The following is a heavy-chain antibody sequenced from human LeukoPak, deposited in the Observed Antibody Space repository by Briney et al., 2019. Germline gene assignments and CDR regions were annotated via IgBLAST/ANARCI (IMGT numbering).Heavy chain of an antibody. CDR2: IYYSGST. D-gene: IGHD5-24*01. CDR1: GGSIDTYY. J-gene: IGHJ4*02. V-gene: IGHV4-59*01. CDR3: ARAVQRWYFDC. Sequence: SETLSLTCTVSGGSIDTYYWNWIRQPPGKGLEWIGYIYYSGSTNYNPSLKSRVTISVDTSKNQFSLKLSSVTAADTAVYYCARAVQRWYFDCWGQGTLVTVSS.